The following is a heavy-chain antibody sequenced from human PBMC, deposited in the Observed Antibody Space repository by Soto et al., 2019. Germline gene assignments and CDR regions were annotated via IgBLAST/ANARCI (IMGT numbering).Heavy chain of an antibody. J-gene: IGHJ5*02. CDR3: ARGSFTIIAETGTWSNWFDP. D-gene: IGHD1-7*01. CDR2: INHSGST. CDR1: GGSFSGYY. V-gene: IGHV4-34*01. Sequence: QVQLQQWGAGLLKPSETLSLTCAVYGGSFSGYYWSWIRQPPGKGLEWIGEINHSGSTNYNPSLKSRVTISVDTSKNQLSLKLSSVTAADTSVYYCARGSFTIIAETGTWSNWFDPWGQGTLVTVSS.